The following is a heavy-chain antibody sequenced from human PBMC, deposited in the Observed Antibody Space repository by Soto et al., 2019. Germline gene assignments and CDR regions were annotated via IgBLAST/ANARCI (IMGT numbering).Heavy chain of an antibody. CDR3: AKEIAVAGDLDY. Sequence: LRLSCVASGFTFSSYGIHWVRQAPGKGLEWVGVISSDGGTKYYADSVKGRCTISRDNSKNTLYLQMDSLRPEDTAVYYCAKEIAVAGDLDYWGHGTLVTVS. D-gene: IGHD6-19*01. CDR1: GFTFSSYG. J-gene: IGHJ4*01. V-gene: IGHV3-30*18. CDR2: ISSDGGTK.